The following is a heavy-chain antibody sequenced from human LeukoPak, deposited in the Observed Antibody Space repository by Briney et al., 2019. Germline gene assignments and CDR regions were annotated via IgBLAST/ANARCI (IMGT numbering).Heavy chain of an antibody. Sequence: GGSLRLSCAASGFTFSSYAMHWVRQAPGKGLEWVAVISYDGSNKYYADSVKGRFTISRDNSKNTLYLQMNSLRAEDTAVYYCARVAVAASDAFDIWGQGTMVTVSS. CDR2: ISYDGSNK. V-gene: IGHV3-30-3*01. CDR3: ARVAVAASDAFDI. D-gene: IGHD6-19*01. J-gene: IGHJ3*02. CDR1: GFTFSSYA.